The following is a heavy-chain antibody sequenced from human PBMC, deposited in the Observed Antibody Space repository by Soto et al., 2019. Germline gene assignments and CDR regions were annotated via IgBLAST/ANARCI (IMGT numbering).Heavy chain of an antibody. CDR1: RFTSGYHA. V-gene: IGHV3-23*01. CDR3: VSWVSAHFDS. D-gene: IGHD6-13*01. CDR2: ISSNGENT. J-gene: IGHJ4*01. Sequence: GVLRLSCAASRFTSGYHAMNWVRQAPGKGLEWVSTISSNGENTHYADSVKGRFIISSDNSSNTVAVQMNSLRVKDTAIYYCVSWVSAHFDSWGQGTLVTVSS.